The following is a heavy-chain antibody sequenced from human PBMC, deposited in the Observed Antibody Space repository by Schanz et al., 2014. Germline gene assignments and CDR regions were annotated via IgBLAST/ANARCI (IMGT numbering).Heavy chain of an antibody. CDR3: AIIGVMVAVAGTRADY. CDR1: GFTFSSYG. CDR2: ISGTTTYT. D-gene: IGHD6-19*01. J-gene: IGHJ4*02. V-gene: IGHV3-21*05. Sequence: PGGSLRLSCAASGFTFSSYGMHWVRQAPGKGLEWVSYISGTTTYTNYADSVKGRFSISRDNAKNSLFLQMNRLRAEDTALYYCAIIGVMVAVAGTRADYWGQGTLVTVSS.